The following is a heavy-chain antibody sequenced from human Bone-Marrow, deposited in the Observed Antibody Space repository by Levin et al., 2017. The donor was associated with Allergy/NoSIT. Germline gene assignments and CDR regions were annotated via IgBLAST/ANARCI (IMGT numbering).Heavy chain of an antibody. CDR2: ISAEGSST. D-gene: IGHD6-6*01. J-gene: IGHJ4*02. CDR1: GFTFSNYW. V-gene: IGHV3-74*01. Sequence: LTCAASGFTFSNYWMHWVRQAPGKGLVWVSRISAEGSSTTDADSVKGRFTISRDNAKNTLFLQMNSLRADDSAVYYCVREYSSSSGRSFDYWGQGNMVTVSS. CDR3: VREYSSSSGRSFDY.